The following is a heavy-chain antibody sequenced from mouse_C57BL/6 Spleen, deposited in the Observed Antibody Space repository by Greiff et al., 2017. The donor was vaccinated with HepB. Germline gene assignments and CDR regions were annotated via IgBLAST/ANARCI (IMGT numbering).Heavy chain of an antibody. CDR1: GFTFSSYA. CDR2: ISSGGDYI. CDR3: TRGECTVVAAGAMDY. V-gene: IGHV5-9-1*02. D-gene: IGHD1-1*01. J-gene: IGHJ4*01. Sequence: DVHLVESGEGLVKPGGSLKLSCAASGFTFSSYAMSWVRQTPEKRLEWVAYISSGGDYIYYADTVKGRFTISRDNARNTLYLQMSSLKSEDTAMFYCTRGECTVVAAGAMDYWGQGTSVTVSS.